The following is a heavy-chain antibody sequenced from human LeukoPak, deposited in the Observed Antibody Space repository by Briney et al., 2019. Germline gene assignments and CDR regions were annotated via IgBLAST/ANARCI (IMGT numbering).Heavy chain of an antibody. Sequence: SVKVSCKASGGTFSSYAISWVRQAPGQGLEWMGRIIPILGIANYAQKFQGRVTMTTDTSTSTAYMELRSLRSDDTAVYYCARGGEWELLNFQHWGQGTLVTVSS. CDR1: GGTFSSYA. V-gene: IGHV1-69*04. CDR3: ARGGEWELLNFQH. J-gene: IGHJ1*01. D-gene: IGHD1-26*01. CDR2: IIPILGIA.